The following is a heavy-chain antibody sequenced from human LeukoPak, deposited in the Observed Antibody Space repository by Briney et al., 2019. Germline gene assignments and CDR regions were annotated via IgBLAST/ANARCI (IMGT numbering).Heavy chain of an antibody. CDR3: AKGALVVVAATLHLFDY. J-gene: IGHJ4*02. Sequence: GGSLRLSCAASGFTFSIHWMTWVRQAPGKGLEWVSAISGSGGSTYYADSVKGRFTISRDNSKNTLYLQMNSLRAEDTAVYYCAKGALVVVAATLHLFDYWGQGTLVTVSS. CDR1: GFTFSIHW. D-gene: IGHD2-15*01. CDR2: ISGSGGST. V-gene: IGHV3-23*01.